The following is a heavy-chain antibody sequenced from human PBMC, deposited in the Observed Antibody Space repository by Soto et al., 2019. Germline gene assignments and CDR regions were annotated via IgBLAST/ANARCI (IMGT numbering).Heavy chain of an antibody. V-gene: IGHV3-33*01. Sequence: QVQLVESGGGVVQPGRSLRLSCAASGFTFSSYGMHWVRQAPGKGLEWVAVIWYDGSNKYYADSVKGRFTIFRDNSKNTVYLQMNSLRDEASAVYYCARNIGTPPRHFDYWGQGTLVTVSS. CDR1: GFTFSSYG. CDR3: ARNIGTPPRHFDY. CDR2: IWYDGSNK. J-gene: IGHJ4*02. D-gene: IGHD6-13*01.